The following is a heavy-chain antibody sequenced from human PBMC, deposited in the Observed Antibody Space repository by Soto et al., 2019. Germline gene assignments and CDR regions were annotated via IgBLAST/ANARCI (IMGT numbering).Heavy chain of an antibody. J-gene: IGHJ4*02. CDR2: ISYDGSYK. D-gene: IGHD3-22*01. CDR3: AKYYYDAGGYRNPGY. V-gene: IGHV3-30*18. CDR1: GFTFSTYG. Sequence: QVQLVESGGGVVQPGTSLRLSCAASGFTFSTYGMHWVRQAPGKGLEWIAVISYDGSYKYYADSVKGRFTISRDNSKYTHYLQKSSLRAEDTAIYYCAKYYYDAGGYRNPGYWGQGTLVTVSS.